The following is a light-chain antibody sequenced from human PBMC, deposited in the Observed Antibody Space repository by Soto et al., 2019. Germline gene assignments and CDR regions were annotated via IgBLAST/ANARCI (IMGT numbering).Light chain of an antibody. V-gene: IGKV2-28*01. CDR3: MQALQTPIT. CDR2: LGS. Sequence: EIVMTQSPLSLLVTPGEPASISCRSSQSLLHSNGYKYLDWYLQKPGQSPQLLIYLGSNRASGVPDRFSGSGSGTDFTLQISRVEAEDVGVYYCMQALQTPITFGQGTRLEIK. J-gene: IGKJ5*01. CDR1: QSLLHSNGYKY.